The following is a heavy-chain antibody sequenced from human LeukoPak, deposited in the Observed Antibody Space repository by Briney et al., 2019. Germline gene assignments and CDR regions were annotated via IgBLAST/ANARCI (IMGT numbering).Heavy chain of an antibody. V-gene: IGHV3-21*01. D-gene: IGHD3-22*01. CDR2: ISSNSSYI. J-gene: IGHJ4*02. Sequence: GFLRLSCAASGFTFSNYSMNWVRPAPGKGLEWVSFISSNSSYIYYADSVKGRFTISRDNAKNSLYLQMNSLRAEDTAVYYCARDGYYYDSSGYYYYFDYWGQGTLVTVSS. CDR1: GFTFSNYS. CDR3: ARDGYYYDSSGYYYYFDY.